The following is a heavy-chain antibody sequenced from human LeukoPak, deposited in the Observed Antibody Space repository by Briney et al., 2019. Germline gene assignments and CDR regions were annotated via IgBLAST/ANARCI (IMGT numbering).Heavy chain of an antibody. D-gene: IGHD2-15*01. J-gene: IGHJ6*03. Sequence: SETLSLTCTVSANSISSSNYFWGWIRQPPGKGLEWIGSIHYSGNTYYNPSLKSRVTISVDTSKGQFSLRLSSVTAADTAVYYCARARYCSGGSCFYPYYYYYMDVWGKGTTVTVSS. CDR3: ARARYCSGGSCFYPYYYYYMDV. V-gene: IGHV4-39*01. CDR1: ANSISSSNYF. CDR2: IHYSGNT.